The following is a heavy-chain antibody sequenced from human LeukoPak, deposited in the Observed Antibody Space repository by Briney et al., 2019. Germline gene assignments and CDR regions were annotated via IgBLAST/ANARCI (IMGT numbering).Heavy chain of an antibody. V-gene: IGHV3-48*01. CDR2: ISSSSSTI. D-gene: IGHD6-19*01. CDR3: ARSGSSGWYPHGYYYYYMDV. J-gene: IGHJ6*03. CDR1: GFTFSSYS. Sequence: YPGGSLRLSCAASGFTFSSYSMNWVRQAPGKGLEWVSYISSSSSTIYYADSVKGRFTISRDNAKNSLYLQMNSLRAEDTAVYYCARSGSSGWYPHGYYYYYMDVWGKGTTVTVSS.